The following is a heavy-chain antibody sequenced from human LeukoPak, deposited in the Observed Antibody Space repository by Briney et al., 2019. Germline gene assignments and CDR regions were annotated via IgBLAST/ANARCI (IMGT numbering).Heavy chain of an antibody. Sequence: GGSLRLSCAASGFTFSRYWMSWVRQAPGKGLEWVANIKHDGSDNAYVDSVKGRFSISRDNAKNSLFLQINSLRAEDTAVYYCARDGHSGNYLSYFDYWGQGTLVTVSS. CDR1: GFTFSRYW. D-gene: IGHD1-26*01. V-gene: IGHV3-7*01. CDR2: IKHDGSDN. CDR3: ARDGHSGNYLSYFDY. J-gene: IGHJ4*02.